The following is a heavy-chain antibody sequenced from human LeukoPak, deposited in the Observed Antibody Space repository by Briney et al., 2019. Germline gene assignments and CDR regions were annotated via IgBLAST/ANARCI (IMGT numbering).Heavy chain of an antibody. CDR1: GFTFSTYS. D-gene: IGHD2-15*01. Sequence: GGSLRLSCAASGFTFSTYSMNWVRQAPGKGLEWVSSISSSSGYIYYADSVKGRFTISRDNAKNSLYLQMNSLRSEDTAVYYCARDLEVAAAPDFWGQGTLVTVSS. V-gene: IGHV3-21*01. CDR3: ARDLEVAAAPDF. CDR2: ISSSSGYI. J-gene: IGHJ4*02.